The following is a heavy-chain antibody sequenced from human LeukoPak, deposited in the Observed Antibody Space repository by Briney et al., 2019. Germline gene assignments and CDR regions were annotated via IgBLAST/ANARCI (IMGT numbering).Heavy chain of an antibody. CDR1: GGTFSSYA. D-gene: IGHD6-13*01. Sequence: ASVKVSCKASGGTFSSYAISWVRQAPGQGLEWMGGIIPIFGTANYAQKFQGRVTITTDESTSTAYMELSSLRSEDTAVYYCARGTDPEQQLRGGWFDPWGQGTLVTVSS. CDR3: ARGTDPEQQLRGGWFDP. CDR2: IIPIFGTA. V-gene: IGHV1-69*05. J-gene: IGHJ5*02.